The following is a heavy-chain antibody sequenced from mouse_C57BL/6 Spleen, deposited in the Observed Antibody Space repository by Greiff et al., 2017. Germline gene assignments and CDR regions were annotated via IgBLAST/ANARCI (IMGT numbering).Heavy chain of an antibody. CDR1: GFPFSSYA. J-gene: IGHJ4*01. Sequence: EVQLVESGEGLVKPGGSLKLSCAASGFPFSSYAMSWVRQTPEKRLEWVAYISSGGDYIYYADTVKGRFTISRDNARNTLYLQMSSLKSEDTAMYYCTREIDYYGSSYDYYAMDYWGQGTSVTVSS. CDR3: TREIDYYGSSYDYYAMDY. V-gene: IGHV5-9-1*02. CDR2: ISSGGDYI. D-gene: IGHD1-1*01.